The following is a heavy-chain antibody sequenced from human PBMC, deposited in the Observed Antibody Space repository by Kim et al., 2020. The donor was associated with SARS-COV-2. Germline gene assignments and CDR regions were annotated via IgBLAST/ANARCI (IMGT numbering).Heavy chain of an antibody. J-gene: IGHJ4*02. Sequence: ANYAEKFKGRVTITADESTSTAYMELSSLRSEDTAVYDCARGEETGTLDYWGQGTLVTVSS. D-gene: IGHD1-7*01. CDR2: A. V-gene: IGHV1-69*01. CDR3: ARGEETGTLDY.